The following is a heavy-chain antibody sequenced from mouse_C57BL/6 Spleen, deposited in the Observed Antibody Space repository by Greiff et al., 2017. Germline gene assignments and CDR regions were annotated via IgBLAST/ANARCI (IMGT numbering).Heavy chain of an antibody. Sequence: VQLQQSGPGLVKPSQSLSLTCSVTGYSITSGYYWNWIRQFPGNKLEWMGYISYDGSNNYNPSLKNRISITRDTSKNQFFLKLNSVTTEDTATYYCARERLPLYAMDYWGQGTSVTVSS. J-gene: IGHJ4*01. CDR3: ARERLPLYAMDY. CDR1: GYSITSGYY. CDR2: ISYDGSN. V-gene: IGHV3-6*01. D-gene: IGHD2-2*01.